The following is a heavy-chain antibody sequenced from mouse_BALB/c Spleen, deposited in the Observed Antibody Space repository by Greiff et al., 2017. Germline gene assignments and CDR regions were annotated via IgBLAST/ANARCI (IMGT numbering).Heavy chain of an antibody. CDR2: IYWDDDK. CDR1: GFSLSTSGMG. J-gene: IGHJ2*01. D-gene: IGHD2-4*01. CDR3: ARISTMITTLFDY. Sequence: QVTLKESGPGILQPSQTLSLTCSFSGFSLSTSGMGVSWIRQPSGKGLEWLAHIYWDDDKRYNPSLKSRLTISKDTSRNQVFLKITSVDTADTATYYCARISTMITTLFDYWGQGTTLTVSS. V-gene: IGHV8-12*01.